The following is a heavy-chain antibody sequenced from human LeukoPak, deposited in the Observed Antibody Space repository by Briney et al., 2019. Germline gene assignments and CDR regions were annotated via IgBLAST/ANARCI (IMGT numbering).Heavy chain of an antibody. J-gene: IGHJ4*02. Sequence: GGSLRLSCATSGFTFSTYAIHWVRQAPGKGLEWVAVIWYDGSNEHYVDSVKGRFTISRDNSRKTLYLQMNSLRVEDTAVYYWAREVDCSGGRCYRGEFDYWGQGTLVTVSS. CDR2: IWYDGSNE. CDR1: GFTFSTYA. V-gene: IGHV3-33*01. D-gene: IGHD2-15*01. CDR3: AREVDCSGGRCYRGEFDY.